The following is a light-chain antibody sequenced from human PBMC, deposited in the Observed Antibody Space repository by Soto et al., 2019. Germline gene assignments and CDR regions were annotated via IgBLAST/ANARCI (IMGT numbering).Light chain of an antibody. J-gene: IGLJ2*01. V-gene: IGLV1-51*01. Sequence: QSVLTQPPSVSGAPGQKVTLSCSGSSSNIGNNYVSWYQQLPGTAPKLLIYDNNKRPSGIPDRFSGSKSGTSATLGITGLQTGDEADYYCGTWDSSLSAVVFGGGTK. CDR1: SSNIGNNY. CDR3: GTWDSSLSAVV. CDR2: DNN.